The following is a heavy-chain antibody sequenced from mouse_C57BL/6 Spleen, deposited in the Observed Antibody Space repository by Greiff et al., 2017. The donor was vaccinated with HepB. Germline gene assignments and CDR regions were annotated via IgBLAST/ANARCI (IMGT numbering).Heavy chain of an antibody. Sequence: EVMLVESGGGLVKPGGSLKLSCAASGFTFSDYGMHWVRQAPEKGLEWVAYISSGSSTIYYADTLKGRFTISRDNAKNTLFLQMTSLRSEDTAMYYCDRAKFAYWGQGTLVTVSA. CDR2: ISSGSSTI. D-gene: IGHD3-1*01. CDR1: GFTFSDYG. V-gene: IGHV5-17*01. J-gene: IGHJ3*01. CDR3: DRAKFAY.